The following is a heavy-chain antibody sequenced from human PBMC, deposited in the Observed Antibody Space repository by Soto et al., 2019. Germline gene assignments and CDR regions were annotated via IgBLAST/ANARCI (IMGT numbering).Heavy chain of an antibody. CDR3: ARDLQAGFGASYGMDV. Sequence: GGSLRLSCAASGFTFSSYSMNWVRQAPGKGLEWVSYISSSSSTIYYADSVKGRFTISRDNAKNSLYLQMNSLRDEDTAVYYCARDLQAGFGASYGMDVWGQGTTVTVSS. CDR2: ISSSSSTI. J-gene: IGHJ6*02. D-gene: IGHD3-10*01. V-gene: IGHV3-48*02. CDR1: GFTFSSYS.